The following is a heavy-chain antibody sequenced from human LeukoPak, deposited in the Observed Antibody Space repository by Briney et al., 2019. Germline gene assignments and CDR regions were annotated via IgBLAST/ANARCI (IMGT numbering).Heavy chain of an antibody. CDR3: ARGPAGVVTPLDY. Sequence: SETLSLTCAVYGGSFSGYYWNWIRQPPGKRLEWIGEIKHSGSTNYNPSLKSRVNKLVDTSKNQFSLKVSSVTAADTAVYYCARGPAGVVTPLDYWGQGTLVTVSS. CDR2: IKHSGST. CDR1: GGSFSGYY. J-gene: IGHJ4*02. D-gene: IGHD3-3*01. V-gene: IGHV4-34*01.